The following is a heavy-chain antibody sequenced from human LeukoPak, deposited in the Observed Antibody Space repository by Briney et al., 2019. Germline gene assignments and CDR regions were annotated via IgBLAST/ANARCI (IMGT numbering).Heavy chain of an antibody. J-gene: IGHJ4*02. Sequence: SETLSLTCAVYGGSLSGSYWSWIRQPPGKGLEWIGEINHSGSANYNPSLKSRVTLSIDKSKNQFSLNLNSVTAADTAVYYCARARRDSGYYKVDYWGQGTLVTVSS. V-gene: IGHV4-34*01. D-gene: IGHD3-3*01. CDR1: GGSLSGSY. CDR2: INHSGSA. CDR3: ARARRDSGYYKVDY.